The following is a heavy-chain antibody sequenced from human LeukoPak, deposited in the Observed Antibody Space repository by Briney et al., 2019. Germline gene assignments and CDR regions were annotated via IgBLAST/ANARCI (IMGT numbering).Heavy chain of an antibody. CDR3: ARVAGLSSGWQKYYYYYMDV. J-gene: IGHJ6*03. D-gene: IGHD6-19*01. CDR2: IIPNFGTA. V-gene: IGHV1-69*05. CDR1: GGTFSSYA. Sequence: GSSVKVSCKGSGGTFSSYAISWVRQAPGQGLEWMGGIIPNFGTANYAQKFQGRVTITTDESTSTAYMELSSLRSEDTAVYYCARVAGLSSGWQKYYYYYMDVWGKGTTVTVSS.